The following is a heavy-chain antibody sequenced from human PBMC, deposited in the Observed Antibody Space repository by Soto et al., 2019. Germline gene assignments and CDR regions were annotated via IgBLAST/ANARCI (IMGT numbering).Heavy chain of an antibody. V-gene: IGHV4-30-2*01. CDR2: IYQSGVT. D-gene: IGHD6-19*01. CDR1: GDSYSISTYS. J-gene: IGHJ5*02. Sequence: ASETLSLTCNMSGDSYSISTYSWSWTRQPPGKALQWIGFIYQSGVTSYNPSLASRVSISLDRSNNQCSLKLKSVTAAGTAVYFCAGMPYTSGLRFDPWGPGTLVTVSS. CDR3: AGMPYTSGLRFDP.